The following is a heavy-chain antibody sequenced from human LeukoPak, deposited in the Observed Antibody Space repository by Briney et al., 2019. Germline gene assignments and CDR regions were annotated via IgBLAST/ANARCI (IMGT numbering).Heavy chain of an antibody. V-gene: IGHV4-30-4*01. CDR1: GVSISSGGYY. CDR3: AREVEGIPSSYI. Sequence: SETLSLTCTVSGVSISSGGYYWSWIRQPPGKGLEWIGYIYYSGSTYYNPSLKSRVTTSVDTSKNQFSLKLSSVTAADTAVYYCAREVEGIPSSYIWGQGTMVTVSS. D-gene: IGHD6-13*01. CDR2: IYYSGST. J-gene: IGHJ3*02.